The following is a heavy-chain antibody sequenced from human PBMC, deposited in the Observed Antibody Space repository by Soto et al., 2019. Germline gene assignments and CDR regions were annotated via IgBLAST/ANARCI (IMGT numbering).Heavy chain of an antibody. CDR3: ARGQPALAGSGSYSHWYIWFDP. CDR2: INPNSGGT. Sequence: ASVKVSCKASGYTFTGYQMHWVRQAPGQGLEWMGWINPNSGGTNYAQKFQGRVTMTRDTSISTAYMELSRLRSDDTAAYYCARGQPALAGSGSYSHWYIWFDPWGHGTLVTVSS. J-gene: IGHJ5*02. D-gene: IGHD3-10*01. V-gene: IGHV1-2*02. CDR1: GYTFTGYQ.